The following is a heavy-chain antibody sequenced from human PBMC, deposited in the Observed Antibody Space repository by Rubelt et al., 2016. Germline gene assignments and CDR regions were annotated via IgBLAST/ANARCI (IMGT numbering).Heavy chain of an antibody. V-gene: IGHV5-51*01. J-gene: IGHJ3*02. D-gene: IGHD4/OR15-4a*01. CDR3: AMRAMVRSAFDI. CDR1: GYDFTDHW. CDR2: TQPGDSLT. Sequence: EEQLVQSGAEVKEPGESLKISCKQSGYDFTDHWIGWVRQMPGKDLEWMGITQPGDSLTKYSPSFRGQVTISADKSITTAYLQWSVLRASDTAMYYCAMRAMVRSAFDIWGQGTMVTVSS.